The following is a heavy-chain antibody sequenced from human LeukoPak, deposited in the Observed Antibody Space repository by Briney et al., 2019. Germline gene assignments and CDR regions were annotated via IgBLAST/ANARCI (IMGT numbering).Heavy chain of an antibody. V-gene: IGHV4-31*03. CDR3: ARGQDGYNPMTFDY. CDR1: GGSISSGGYY. Sequence: SQTLSLTCTVSGGSISSGGYYWSWIRQHPGKGLEWIGYIYYSGSTYYNPSLKSRVTISVDTSKNQFSLKLSSVTAADTAVYYCARGQDGYNPMTFDYWGQGTLVTVSS. D-gene: IGHD5-24*01. J-gene: IGHJ4*02. CDR2: IYYSGST.